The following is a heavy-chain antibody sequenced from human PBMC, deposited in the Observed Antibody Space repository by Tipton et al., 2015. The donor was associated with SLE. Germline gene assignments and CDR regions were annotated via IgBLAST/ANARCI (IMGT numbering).Heavy chain of an antibody. CDR3: ARRDSSSSGRAFDI. V-gene: IGHV4-4*07. J-gene: IGHJ3*02. CDR1: GASISSYY. D-gene: IGHD6-6*01. Sequence: GLVKPSETLSLTCSVSGASISSYYWSWIRQPAGKGLEWIGRFYTGGGTNYNPSLKSRVTMSVDTSKNQFSLKLSSVTAADTAVYYCARRDSSSSGRAFDIWGQGTIVTVSS. CDR2: FYTGGGT.